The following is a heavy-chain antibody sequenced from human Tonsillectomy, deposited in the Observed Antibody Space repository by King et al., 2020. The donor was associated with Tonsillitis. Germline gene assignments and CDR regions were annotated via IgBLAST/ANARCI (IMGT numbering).Heavy chain of an antibody. Sequence: VQLVESGGGVVQPGGSLRLSCAASGFTFSSYGMHWVRQAPGKGLEWVAFIRYDGNHKYYADSVKGRFTISRDNSKNTLYLQMNSLRAEDTAVYSCAKDVGSGCMDVWGQGTTVTASS. D-gene: IGHD1-26*01. CDR1: GFTFSSYG. J-gene: IGHJ6*02. CDR2: IRYDGNHK. CDR3: AKDVGSGCMDV. V-gene: IGHV3-30*02.